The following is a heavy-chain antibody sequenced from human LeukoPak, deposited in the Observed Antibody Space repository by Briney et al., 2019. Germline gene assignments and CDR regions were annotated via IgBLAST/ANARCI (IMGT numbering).Heavy chain of an antibody. CDR1: GGSIRSSYYY. CDR2: IYYTGSA. Sequence: SQTLSLTCTVAGGSIRSSYYYWSWIRQHPGKGLEWIGYIYYTGSADYNPSLKSRATISIDTSKNQFSVNLTSVTAADTAVYYCARWTYYDRSGYQAGLQHWGRGTLVTVSS. J-gene: IGHJ1*01. D-gene: IGHD3-22*01. V-gene: IGHV4-31*03. CDR3: ARWTYYDRSGYQAGLQH.